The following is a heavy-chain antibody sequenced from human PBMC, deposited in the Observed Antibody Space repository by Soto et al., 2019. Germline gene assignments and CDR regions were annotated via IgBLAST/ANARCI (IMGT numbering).Heavy chain of an antibody. CDR1: GFTVSSNY. V-gene: IGHV3-53*04. CDR3: ASAGSGSGSYYPDYFDY. D-gene: IGHD3-10*01. J-gene: IGHJ4*02. Sequence: GGSLRLSCAASGFTVSSNYMSWVRQAPGKGLEWVSVIYSGGSTYYADSVKGRFTIPRHNSKNTLYLQMNSLRAEDTAVYYCASAGSGSGSYYPDYFDYWGQGTLVTVSS. CDR2: IYSGGST.